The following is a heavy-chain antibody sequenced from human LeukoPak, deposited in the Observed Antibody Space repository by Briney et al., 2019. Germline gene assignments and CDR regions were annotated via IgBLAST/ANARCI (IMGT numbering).Heavy chain of an antibody. D-gene: IGHD3-10*01. V-gene: IGHV3-30-3*01. CDR1: GFTFSSYA. Sequence: PGGSLRLSCAASGFTFSSYAMHWVRQAPGKGLEWVAVISYDGSNKYYADSVKGRFTISRDNSKNTLYLQMNSLRAEDTAVYYCARGWFGEYNWFDPWGQGTLVTVSS. CDR2: ISYDGSNK. J-gene: IGHJ5*02. CDR3: ARGWFGEYNWFDP.